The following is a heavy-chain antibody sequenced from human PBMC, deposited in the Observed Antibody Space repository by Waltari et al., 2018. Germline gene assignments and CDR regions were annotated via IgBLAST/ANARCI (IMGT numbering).Heavy chain of an antibody. CDR1: GFTFSSYA. J-gene: IGHJ4*02. V-gene: IGHV3-30*01. Sequence: QVQRVESGGGVVQPGRSLRLSCSASGFTFSSYAMHWVRQAPGKGLEWVAVISYDGSNKYYADSVKGRFTISRDNSKNTLYLQMNSLRAEDTAVYYCARDYVSGEMATLFGGQGTLVTVSS. CDR2: ISYDGSNK. CDR3: ARDYVSGEMATLF. D-gene: IGHD3-16*01.